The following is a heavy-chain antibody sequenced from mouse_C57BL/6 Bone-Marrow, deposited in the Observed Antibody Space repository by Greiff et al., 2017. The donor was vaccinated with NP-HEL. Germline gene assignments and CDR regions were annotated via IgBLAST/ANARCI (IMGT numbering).Heavy chain of an antibody. CDR1: GYTFTSYW. V-gene: IGHV1-64*01. J-gene: IGHJ1*03. D-gene: IGHD6-1*01. CDR3: ARRQYFDV. CDR2: IHPNSGST. Sequence: QVQLQQPGAELVKPGASVKLSCKASGYTFTSYWMHWVKQRPGQGLEWIGMIHPNSGSTNYNEKFKSKATLTVEKSSSTAYMHLSSLTSEDAAVYYCARRQYFDVWGKGTTVSVSS.